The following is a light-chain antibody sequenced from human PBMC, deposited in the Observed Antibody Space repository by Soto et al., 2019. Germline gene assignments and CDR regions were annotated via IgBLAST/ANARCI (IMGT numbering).Light chain of an antibody. Sequence: DIVLTQSPATLSLSPGDRATLSCRASQSVSTFLAWYQQKPGQAPRLLIYDASSRATGIPARFSGSGSGTDFTLTINSLEPEDFAVYYCQQRSSWPPRITVGQGTRLESK. CDR2: DAS. J-gene: IGKJ5*01. CDR1: QSVSTF. CDR3: QQRSSWPPRIT. V-gene: IGKV3-11*01.